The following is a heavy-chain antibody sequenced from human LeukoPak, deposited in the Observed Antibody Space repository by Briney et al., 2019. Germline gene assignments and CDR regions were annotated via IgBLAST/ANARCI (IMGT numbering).Heavy chain of an antibody. D-gene: IGHD2-15*01. CDR3: ARGPLCSGGSCYSDPTPY. Sequence: SETLSVTCAVYGGSFSGYYWSWIRQPPGKGLEWIGEINHSGSTNYNPSLKSRVTISVDTSKNQFSLKLSSVTAADTAVYYCARGPLCSGGSCYSDPTPYWGQGTLVTVSS. CDR1: GGSFSGYY. CDR2: INHSGST. V-gene: IGHV4-34*01. J-gene: IGHJ4*02.